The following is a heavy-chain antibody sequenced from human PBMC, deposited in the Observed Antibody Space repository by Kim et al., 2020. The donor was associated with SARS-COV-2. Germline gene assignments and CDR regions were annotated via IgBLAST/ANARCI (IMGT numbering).Heavy chain of an antibody. CDR1: GFSFSTFA. J-gene: IGHJ4*02. CDR2: ISYDGSSE. Sequence: GGSLRLSCAASGFSFSTFAMHWVRQAPGKGLESVAVISYDGSSENYADSVKGRFTISRDNSRNPLFLQMNNLRVEDTAVYYCARGLADMVNFWVQGSLV. D-gene: IGHD3-10*01. CDR3: ARGLADMVNF. V-gene: IGHV3-30-3*02.